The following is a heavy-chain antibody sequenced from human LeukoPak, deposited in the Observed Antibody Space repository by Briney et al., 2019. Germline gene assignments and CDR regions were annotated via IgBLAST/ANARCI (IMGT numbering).Heavy chain of an antibody. CDR3: ARVRDYYDPGWFDP. D-gene: IGHD3-22*01. CDR2: IYYSGGT. CDR1: GGSISSYY. Sequence: SETLSLTCTVSGGSISSYYWSWIRQPPGKGLEWIGYIYYSGGTNYNPSLKSRVTISVDTSKNQFSLKLSSVTAADTAVYYCARVRDYYDPGWFDPWGQGTLVTVSS. V-gene: IGHV4-59*01. J-gene: IGHJ5*02.